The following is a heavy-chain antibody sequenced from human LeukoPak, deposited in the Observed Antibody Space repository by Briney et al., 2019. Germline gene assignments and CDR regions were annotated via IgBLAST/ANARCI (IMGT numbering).Heavy chain of an antibody. CDR3: ARDGERRTPAAAGNGEVDY. Sequence: ASVKVSCRASGYTFTGYYIHWVRQAPGQGLEWMGWINPNSGDTYYAQMFQGRVTMTRDTSIRTGYMELRSLRSDDTAVYYCARDGERRTPAAAGNGEVDYWGQGTLVTVSS. J-gene: IGHJ4*02. V-gene: IGHV1-2*02. D-gene: IGHD6-13*01. CDR2: INPNSGDT. CDR1: GYTFTGYY.